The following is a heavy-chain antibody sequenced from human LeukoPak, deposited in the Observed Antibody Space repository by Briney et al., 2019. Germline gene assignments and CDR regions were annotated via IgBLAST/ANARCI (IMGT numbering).Heavy chain of an antibody. J-gene: IGHJ4*02. D-gene: IGHD3-10*01. V-gene: IGHV3-30-3*01. CDR1: GFTFSSYA. CDR2: ISYDGSNK. Sequence: PGRSLRLSCAASGFTFSSYAMHWVRQAPGKGLEWVAVISYDGSNKYYADSVKGRLTISRDNSKNTLYLQMNSLRAEDTAVYYCARDALLWFGEKSDYWGQGTLVTVSS. CDR3: ARDALLWFGEKSDY.